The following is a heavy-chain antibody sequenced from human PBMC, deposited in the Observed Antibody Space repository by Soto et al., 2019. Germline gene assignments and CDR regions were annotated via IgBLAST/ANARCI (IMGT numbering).Heavy chain of an antibody. D-gene: IGHD1-7*01. CDR3: TPKGYNCNYDAFDI. CDR1: GFTFGDYA. J-gene: IGHJ3*02. CDR2: IRSKAYGGTT. Sequence: PGGSLRLSCTASGFTFGDYAMSWFRQAPGKGLEWVGFIRSKAYGGTTEYAASVKGRFTISRDDSKSIAYLQMNSLKTEDTAVYYCTPKGYNCNYDAFDIWDQGTMVTVSS. V-gene: IGHV3-49*03.